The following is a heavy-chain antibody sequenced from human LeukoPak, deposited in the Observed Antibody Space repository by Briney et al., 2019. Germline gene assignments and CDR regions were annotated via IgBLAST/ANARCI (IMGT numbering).Heavy chain of an antibody. CDR1: GSTLTELS. Sequence: ASVKVSCKVSGSTLTELSMHWVRQAPGKGLEWMGGFDPEDGETFYAQDFQGRVIMTEDTSTDAAYMELSSLRSEDTAVYYCAAEHEKVDYRSTWFDPWGQGTLVTVSS. CDR3: AAEHEKVDYRSTWFDP. V-gene: IGHV1-24*01. CDR2: FDPEDGET. J-gene: IGHJ5*02. D-gene: IGHD4/OR15-4a*01.